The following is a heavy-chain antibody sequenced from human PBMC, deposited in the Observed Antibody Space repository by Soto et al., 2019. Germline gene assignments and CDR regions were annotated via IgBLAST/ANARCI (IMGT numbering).Heavy chain of an antibody. CDR1: GFTFSSYS. D-gene: IGHD3-10*01. CDR3: WGCFGELFPYYYYMDV. CDR2: ISSSSSTI. J-gene: IGHJ6*03. V-gene: IGHV3-48*01. Sequence: EVQLVESGGGLVQPGGSLRLSCAASGFTFSSYSMNWVRQAPGKGLVWVSYISSSSSTIYYADSVKGRFTISRDNANNMLYIRMNGLRAEDTAVYDSWGCFGELFPYYYYMDVSGKGTAVTVSS.